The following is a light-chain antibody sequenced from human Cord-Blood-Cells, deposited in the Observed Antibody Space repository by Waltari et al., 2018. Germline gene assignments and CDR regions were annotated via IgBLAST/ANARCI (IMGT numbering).Light chain of an antibody. V-gene: IGLV2-11*01. Sequence: QSALTQPRSVSGSPGQSVTIPCTGTSRDVGGYNYVSWYQQHPGKAPKLMIYDVSKRPAGVPGRCSGSKSGNTACLTISGLQAEDEADYYCCSYAGSYTLMFGGGTKLTVL. CDR1: SRDVGGYNY. CDR3: CSYAGSYTLM. CDR2: DVS. J-gene: IGLJ3*02.